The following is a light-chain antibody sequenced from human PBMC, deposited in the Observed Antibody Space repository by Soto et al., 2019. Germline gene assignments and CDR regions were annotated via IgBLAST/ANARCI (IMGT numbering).Light chain of an antibody. CDR1: QDINVY. CDR2: SAS. V-gene: IGKV1-39*01. Sequence: DIQMTQSPSSVSASIGDTVTITCRASQDINVYLNWYQQKPGGVPKLLIYSASTLHSGVPSRFTGSGSETDFTLTIRSLQPEEFATYYCQHGYVAPYSFGQGTKV. CDR3: QHGYVAPYS. J-gene: IGKJ2*03.